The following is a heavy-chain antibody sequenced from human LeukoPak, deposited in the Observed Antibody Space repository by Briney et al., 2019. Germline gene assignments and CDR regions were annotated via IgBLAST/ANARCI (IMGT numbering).Heavy chain of an antibody. V-gene: IGHV1-3*01. CDR3: AREGTYHIGGVDY. CDR1: GYTFGNYA. Sequence: ASVKVSCKASGYTFGNYALHWVRQAPGQRPEWMGWINAGNGNTKYSQKFQSRLTITRDTSASTAYMELSSLRSEDTAVYYCAREGTYHIGGVDYWGQGTLVTVSS. CDR2: INAGNGNT. D-gene: IGHD3-10*01. J-gene: IGHJ4*02.